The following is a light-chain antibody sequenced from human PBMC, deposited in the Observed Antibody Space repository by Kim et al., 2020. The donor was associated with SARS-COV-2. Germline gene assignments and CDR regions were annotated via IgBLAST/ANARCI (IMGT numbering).Light chain of an antibody. Sequence: DIQMTQSPSSLSASVGDRVTISCRASQDIGNDLAWYQQKPGRVPRLLISVTSTLHSGVPSRFSGSGSGRDFTLTISSLQSEDAATYYCQKCDSAPLTFSGGTKLEI. V-gene: IGKV1-27*01. CDR2: VTS. J-gene: IGKJ4*01. CDR3: QKCDSAPLT. CDR1: QDIGND.